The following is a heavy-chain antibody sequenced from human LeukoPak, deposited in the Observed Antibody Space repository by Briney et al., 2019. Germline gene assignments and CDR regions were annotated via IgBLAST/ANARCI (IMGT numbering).Heavy chain of an antibody. CDR2: ISTSSSYI. CDR1: GFTFSAYS. Sequence: GGSLRLSCAASGFTFSAYSMNWVRQAPGKGLEWVSSISTSSSYIYYADSVKGRFTVSRDNAKNSLFLQMNSLRAEDTALYYCARDRVMGTIRNGFDVWGQGTIVSVSS. CDR3: ARDRVMGTIRNGFDV. D-gene: IGHD5-24*01. J-gene: IGHJ3*01. V-gene: IGHV3-21*01.